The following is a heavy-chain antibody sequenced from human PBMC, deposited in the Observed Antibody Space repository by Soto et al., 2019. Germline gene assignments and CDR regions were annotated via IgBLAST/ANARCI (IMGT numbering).Heavy chain of an antibody. Sequence: QVQLVESGGGVVQPGRSLRLSCAASGFSFSGSDMHWVRQAPGKGLEWVAVILYDGFDKYYADSVKGRFTISRDNSKNTLYLQMNSLRPGDTAVYYCARDRDCGGGSCYYCDSWGQGTLVTVSS. J-gene: IGHJ4*02. CDR1: GFSFSGSD. CDR2: ILYDGFDK. V-gene: IGHV3-30-3*01. D-gene: IGHD2-15*01. CDR3: ARDRDCGGGSCYYCDS.